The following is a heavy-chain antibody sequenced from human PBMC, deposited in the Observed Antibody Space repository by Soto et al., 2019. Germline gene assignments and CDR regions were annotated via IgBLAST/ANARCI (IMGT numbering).Heavy chain of an antibody. CDR1: GFIFSSYA. CDR3: VKSGCSSTSCTFDY. V-gene: IGHV3-23*01. Sequence: PGGSLRLSCAASGFIFSSYAMSWVRQAPGKGLEWVSVISGSGGSTYYADSVKGRLTISRDNSKNTLYLQMNSLRAEDTAVYYCVKSGCSSTSCTFDYWGQGTLVTVSS. J-gene: IGHJ4*02. D-gene: IGHD2-2*01. CDR2: ISGSGGST.